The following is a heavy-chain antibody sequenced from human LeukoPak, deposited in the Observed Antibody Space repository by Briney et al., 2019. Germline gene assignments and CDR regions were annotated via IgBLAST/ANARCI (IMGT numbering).Heavy chain of an antibody. D-gene: IGHD6-19*01. CDR1: GFTFTSYA. CDR3: AKGSSGWQMDFDY. CDR2: ISGSGGST. J-gene: IGHJ4*02. V-gene: IGHV3-23*01. Sequence: GGSLRLSCAASGFTFTSYAMSWVRQAPGKGLEWVSAISGSGGSTYYADSVKGRFTIPRYNSKNTLYLQMNSLRAEDTAVYYCAKGSSGWQMDFDYWGQGTLGTVSS.